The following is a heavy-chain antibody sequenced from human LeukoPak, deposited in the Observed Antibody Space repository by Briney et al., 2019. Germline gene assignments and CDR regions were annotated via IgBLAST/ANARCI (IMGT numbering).Heavy chain of an antibody. D-gene: IGHD6-19*01. CDR2: IIPIFGTA. CDR3: ARERAAGQWLVGDFDY. J-gene: IGHJ4*02. CDR1: GGTFSSYA. Sequence: GSSVKVSCKASGGTFSSYAISWVRQAPAQGLEWMGGIIPIFGTANYAQKFQGRVTITADKSTSTAYMELSSLRSEDTAVYYCARERAAGQWLVGDFDYWGQGTLVTVSS. V-gene: IGHV1-69*06.